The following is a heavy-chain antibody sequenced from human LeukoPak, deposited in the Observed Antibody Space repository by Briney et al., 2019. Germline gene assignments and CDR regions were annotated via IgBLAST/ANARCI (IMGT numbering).Heavy chain of an antibody. V-gene: IGHV3-64*01. CDR3: ARTYCSSTSCLVDY. J-gene: IGHJ4*02. CDR1: GFTFSSYA. D-gene: IGHD2-2*01. Sequence: PGGSLRLSCAASGFTFSSYAMHWVRRAPGKGLEYVSAISSNGGSTYYANSVKGRFTISRDNSKNTLYLQMGSLRAEDMAMYYCARTYCSSTSCLVDYWGQGTLVTVSS. CDR2: ISSNGGST.